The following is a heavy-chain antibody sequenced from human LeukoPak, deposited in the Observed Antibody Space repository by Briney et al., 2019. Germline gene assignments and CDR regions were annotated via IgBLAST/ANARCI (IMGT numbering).Heavy chain of an antibody. Sequence: PSEALSLTCAVYGGSFSGYYWSWIRQPPGKGLEWIGEINHSGSTNYNPSLKSRVTISVDTSKNQFSLKLSSVTAADTAVYSCARGGWVRAFYIRGQGEMGTLSS. D-gene: IGHD1-1*01. CDR1: GGSFSGYY. J-gene: IGHJ3*02. CDR3: ARGGWVRAFYI. CDR2: INHSGST. V-gene: IGHV4-34*01.